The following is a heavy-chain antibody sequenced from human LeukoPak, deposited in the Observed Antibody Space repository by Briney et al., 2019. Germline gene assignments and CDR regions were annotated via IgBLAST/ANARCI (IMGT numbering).Heavy chain of an antibody. Sequence: ASVKVSCKASGYTFTGYYMHRVRQAPGQGLEWMGWIDPNSGDTNYAQKFQGRVTMTRDTSISTAYMELSRLRSDDTAVYYCARGDIGSVDYWGQGTLVTVSS. D-gene: IGHD3-16*01. V-gene: IGHV1-2*02. CDR3: ARGDIGSVDY. J-gene: IGHJ4*02. CDR2: IDPNSGDT. CDR1: GYTFTGYY.